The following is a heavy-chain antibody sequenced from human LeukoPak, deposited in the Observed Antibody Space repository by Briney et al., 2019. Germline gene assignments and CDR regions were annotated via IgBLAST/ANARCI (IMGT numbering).Heavy chain of an antibody. CDR3: AKAPVTSCRGAFCYPFDS. D-gene: IGHD2-15*01. CDR1: GFTVSSNY. Sequence: GGSPRLSCAASGFTVSSNYMSWVRRAPGKGLEWVSATSSSDAGKYYADSVRGRFTISRDNSRNTMYLQMNSLRVEDAAVYYCAKAPVTSCRGAFCYPFDSWGQGTLVTVSS. V-gene: IGHV3-23*01. CDR2: TSSSDAGK. J-gene: IGHJ4*02.